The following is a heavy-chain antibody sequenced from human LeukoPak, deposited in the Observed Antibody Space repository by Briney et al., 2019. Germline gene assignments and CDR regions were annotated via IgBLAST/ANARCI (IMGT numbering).Heavy chain of an antibody. CDR2: FYDSGNT. CDR3: ARGKSRGSHIDY. CDR1: GYSISSGYY. Sequence: SETLSLTCTVSGYSISSGYYWGWIRQPPGKGLEWIGSFYDSGNTYYNPSLKSRVTISVDTSKNQFSLKVRSVTAADTAVYFCARGKSRGSHIDYWGQGTLVTVSS. V-gene: IGHV4-38-2*02. J-gene: IGHJ4*02. D-gene: IGHD1-26*01.